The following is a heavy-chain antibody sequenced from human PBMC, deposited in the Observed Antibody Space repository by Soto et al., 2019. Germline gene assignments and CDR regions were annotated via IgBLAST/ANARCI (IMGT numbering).Heavy chain of an antibody. J-gene: IGHJ4*02. Sequence: GGSLRLSCAASGFTVSSNYMSRVRQAPGKGLEWVSVIYSGGSTYYADSVKGRFTISRDNSKNTLYLQMNSLRAEDTAVYYCARSSNSIAAAGTGFDYWGQGTLVTVSS. CDR2: IYSGGST. D-gene: IGHD6-13*01. CDR1: GFTVSSNY. CDR3: ARSSNSIAAAGTGFDY. V-gene: IGHV3-53*01.